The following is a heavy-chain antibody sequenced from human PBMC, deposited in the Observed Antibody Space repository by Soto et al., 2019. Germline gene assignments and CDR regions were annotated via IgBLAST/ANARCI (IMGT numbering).Heavy chain of an antibody. CDR1: GGSISSGGYY. D-gene: IGHD6-25*01. CDR2: IFYSGTT. CDR3: ARTAAGKDLDL. Sequence: QVQLQESGPGLVKPAQTLSLTCTVSGGSISSGGYYWSWIRQHPGKGLEWIGYIFYSGTTYYNPSLKSRVIISVDTSKNQFSQTLNSVTAADTAMYYCARTAAGKDLDLWGQGTLVTVPS. J-gene: IGHJ5*02. V-gene: IGHV4-31*03.